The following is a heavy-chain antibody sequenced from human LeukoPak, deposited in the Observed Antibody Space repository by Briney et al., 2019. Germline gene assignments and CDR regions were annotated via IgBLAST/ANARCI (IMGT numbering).Heavy chain of an antibody. Sequence: TGGSLRLSCAASGFTFSSYWMHWVRQAPGKGLVWVSRINSDGSSTSYADSVKGRFTISRDNAKNTLYLQMNNLRAEDTAVYYCARFPFGARDTAIWGQGTLVTVSS. J-gene: IGHJ4*02. CDR2: INSDGSST. D-gene: IGHD5-18*01. CDR1: GFTFSSYW. V-gene: IGHV3-74*01. CDR3: ARFPFGARDTAI.